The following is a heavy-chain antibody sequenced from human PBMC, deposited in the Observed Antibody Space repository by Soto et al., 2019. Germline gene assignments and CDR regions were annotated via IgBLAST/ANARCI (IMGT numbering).Heavy chain of an antibody. CDR3: ARRATVTKMPGWFDP. Sequence: QVQLVQSGAEVKKPGSSVKVSCKASGGTFSSYAISWVRQAPGQGLEWMGGIIPIFGTANYAQKFQGRVTITADESTRTAYMELSSPRSEDTAVYYCARRATVTKMPGWFDPWGQGTLVTVSS. J-gene: IGHJ5*02. D-gene: IGHD4-17*01. CDR2: IIPIFGTA. CDR1: GGTFSSYA. V-gene: IGHV1-69*12.